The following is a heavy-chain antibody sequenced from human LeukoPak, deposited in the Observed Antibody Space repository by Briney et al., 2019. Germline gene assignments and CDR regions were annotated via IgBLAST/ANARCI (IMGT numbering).Heavy chain of an antibody. J-gene: IGHJ6*04. V-gene: IGHV1-18*04. CDR1: GYTFTSYG. CDR2: ISAYNGNT. Sequence: ASVKVSCKASGYTFTSYGISWVRQAPGQGLEWIGWISAYNGNTNYAQKLQGRVTMTTDTSTSTAYMELRSLRSDDTAVYYCARDRAPPYYYYGMDVWGKGTTVTVSS. CDR3: ARDRAPPYYYYGMDV.